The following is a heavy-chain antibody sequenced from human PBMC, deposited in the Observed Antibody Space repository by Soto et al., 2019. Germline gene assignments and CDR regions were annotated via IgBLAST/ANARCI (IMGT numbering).Heavy chain of an antibody. CDR3: AHTVGLVVVTSEDEYFQH. CDR2: IYWDDDK. CDR1: GFSLSTSGVG. V-gene: IGHV2-5*02. D-gene: IGHD2-15*01. Sequence: QITLKESGPTLVKPTQTLTLTCTFSGFSLSTSGVGVGWIRQPPGKALEWLAVIYWDDDKGYSPSLKNRLTITKETSKNQVVLTMTNMDPVDTATYYCAHTVGLVVVTSEDEYFQHWGQGTQVTVSS. J-gene: IGHJ1*01.